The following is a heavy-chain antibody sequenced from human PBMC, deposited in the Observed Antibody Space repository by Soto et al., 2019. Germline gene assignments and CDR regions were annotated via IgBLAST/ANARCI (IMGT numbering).Heavy chain of an antibody. D-gene: IGHD1-1*01. V-gene: IGHV3-7*01. Sequence: DSLKGRFTISRDNVKNSLYLQMNSLRAEDTAVYYCARGTTTLLREDRLDYWGQGTLVTVSS. J-gene: IGHJ4*02. CDR3: ARGTTTLLREDRLDY.